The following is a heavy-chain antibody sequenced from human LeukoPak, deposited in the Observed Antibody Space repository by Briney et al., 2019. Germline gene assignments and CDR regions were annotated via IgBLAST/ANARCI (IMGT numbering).Heavy chain of an antibody. CDR2: IIPIFGTA. CDR1: GGTFSSYA. CDR3: ARSRYDFWSGYSSGDAFDI. Sequence: ASVKVSCKASGGTFSSYAISWVRQAPGQGLEWMGRIIPIFGTANYAQKFQGRVTITTDESTSTAYMELSSLRPEDTAVYYCARSRYDFWSGYSSGDAFDIWGQGTMVTVSS. J-gene: IGHJ3*02. V-gene: IGHV1-69*05. D-gene: IGHD3-3*01.